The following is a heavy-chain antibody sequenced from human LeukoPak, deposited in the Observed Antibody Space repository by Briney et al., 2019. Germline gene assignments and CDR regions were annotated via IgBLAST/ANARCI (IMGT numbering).Heavy chain of an antibody. CDR1: GFTFSSYG. CDR2: ISYDGSNK. V-gene: IGHV3-30*18. D-gene: IGHD1-26*01. J-gene: IGHJ3*02. Sequence: EGSLRLSCAVSGFTFSSYGMRWVRQAPGQGLEWVAVISYDGSNKYYADYVKGRFTISRDNSKSTLYLQMNSLRAEDTAVYYCAKAKWELLWEAFDIWGQGTMATVSS. CDR3: AKAKWELLWEAFDI.